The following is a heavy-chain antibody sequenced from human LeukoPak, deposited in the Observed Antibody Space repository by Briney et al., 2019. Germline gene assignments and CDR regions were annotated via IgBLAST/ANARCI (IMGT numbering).Heavy chain of an antibody. CDR3: ATDLSNRYIRFDYYYGMDV. CDR1: GYTLTELS. J-gene: IGHJ6*02. D-gene: IGHD2-2*02. Sequence: ASVKVSCKVSGYTLTELSMHWVRQAPGKGLEWMGGFDPEDGETIYAQKFQGRVTMTEDTSTDTAYVELSSLRSEDTAVYYCATDLSNRYIRFDYYYGMDVWGQGTTVTVSS. CDR2: FDPEDGET. V-gene: IGHV1-24*01.